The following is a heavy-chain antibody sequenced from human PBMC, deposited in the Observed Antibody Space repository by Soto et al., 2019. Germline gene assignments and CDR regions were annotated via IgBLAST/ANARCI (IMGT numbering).Heavy chain of an antibody. D-gene: IGHD5-18*01. CDR1: GISTSSYW. V-gene: IGHV3-7*03. Sequence: LRLSCAASGISTSSYWMGWVRQAPGRGLEWVASIKNDGSEKYYMDSLKGRFTISRDNALNSLYLQMNSLRAEDTAAYFCVTGYHSDYWGQGTLVTVSS. CDR3: VTGYHSDY. J-gene: IGHJ4*02. CDR2: IKNDGSEK.